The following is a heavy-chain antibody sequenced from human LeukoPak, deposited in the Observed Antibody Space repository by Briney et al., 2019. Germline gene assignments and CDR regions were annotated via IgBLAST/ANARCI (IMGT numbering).Heavy chain of an antibody. Sequence: SETLSLTCTVSGGPISSCYWSWIRQHPGKGLEWIGYIYYSGRTYYNPSLRSRVAMSVDTSKNQFSLKLSSVTAADTAVYYCARAWGNAYNRVSFDYWGQGTLVTVSS. CDR3: ARAWGNAYNRVSFDY. V-gene: IGHV4-59*06. CDR2: IYYSGRT. CDR1: GGPISSCY. J-gene: IGHJ4*02. D-gene: IGHD5-24*01.